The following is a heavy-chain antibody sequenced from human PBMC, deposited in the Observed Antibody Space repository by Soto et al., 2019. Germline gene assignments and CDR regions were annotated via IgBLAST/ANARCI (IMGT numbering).Heavy chain of an antibody. D-gene: IGHD2-15*01. Sequence: LRLSCAASGFTVGTDFMSWFRQAPGKGLEWVSVIYGGGSTYYADSVKGRFSISRDNSKNTLSLQMNNLRAEDTAVYYCVRGNCTGSSCFTFDFSGHGTLVTVSS. CDR1: GFTVGTDF. CDR3: VRGNCTGSSCFTFDF. J-gene: IGHJ5*01. CDR2: IYGGGST. V-gene: IGHV3-66*01.